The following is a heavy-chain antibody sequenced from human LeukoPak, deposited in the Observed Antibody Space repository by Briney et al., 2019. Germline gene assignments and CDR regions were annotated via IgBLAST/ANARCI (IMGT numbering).Heavy chain of an antibody. CDR3: ASRCSGGSCYQFDY. V-gene: IGHV4-38-2*02. D-gene: IGHD2-15*01. J-gene: IGHJ4*02. Sequence: PSETLSLTCTVSGYSISSGYYWGWIRQPPGKGLEWIGSIYHSGSTYYNPSLKSRVTISVDTSKNQFSLKLSSVTAADTAVYYCASRCSGGSCYQFDYWGQGTLVTVSS. CDR2: IYHSGST. CDR1: GYSISSGYY.